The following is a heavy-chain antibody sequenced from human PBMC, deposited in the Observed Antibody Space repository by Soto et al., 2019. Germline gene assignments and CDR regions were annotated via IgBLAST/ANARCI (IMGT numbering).Heavy chain of an antibody. CDR2: INQDGSEK. CDR3: AKAGPYYYYGMDV. J-gene: IGHJ6*02. Sequence: EVQLVESGGGLVQPGGSLRLSCAASGFTFSNYWMSWVRQAPGKGLEWVANINQDGSEKYYVDSVKGRFTISRDNAKNSLYLQMNSLRAEDTAVYYCAKAGPYYYYGMDVWGQGTTVTFSS. V-gene: IGHV3-7*03. D-gene: IGHD2-8*02. CDR1: GFTFSNYW.